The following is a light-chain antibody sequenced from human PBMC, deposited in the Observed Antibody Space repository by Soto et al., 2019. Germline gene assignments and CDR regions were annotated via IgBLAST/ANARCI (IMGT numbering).Light chain of an antibody. V-gene: IGKV1-39*01. CDR3: QQSYSFPWT. Sequence: DIQMTQSPSSLSASVGDRVTITCRASQSTSGYLNWYQHKPGKAPNLLIYAASTLQSGVPSRFSGSGSGTDFTLTISSLQRKDFATYYCQQSYSFPWTFGQGTKVEIK. CDR1: QSTSGY. J-gene: IGKJ1*01. CDR2: AAS.